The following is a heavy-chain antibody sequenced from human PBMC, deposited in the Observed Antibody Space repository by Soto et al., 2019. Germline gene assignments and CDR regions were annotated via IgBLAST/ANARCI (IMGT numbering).Heavy chain of an antibody. Sequence: SETLSLTCAFSGASITIDGYSWSWIRQSPGKGLEWIGYIFHSGTTQYNPSLRGRVTISVDRSKNQFSLRLNSVTAADAAVYYCARDPSHWFEPWGQGALLTVSS. V-gene: IGHV4-30-2*06. CDR2: IFHSGTT. CDR3: ARDPSHWFEP. CDR1: GASITIDGYS. J-gene: IGHJ5*02.